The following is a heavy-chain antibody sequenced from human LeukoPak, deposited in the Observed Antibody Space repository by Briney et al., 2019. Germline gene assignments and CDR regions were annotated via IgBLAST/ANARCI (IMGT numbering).Heavy chain of an antibody. Sequence: PSETLSLTCAVYGGSFSGDYWSWIRQPPGKGLEWIGESNHSGNTNYNPSLKSRVTISVDTSKNQFSLKLSSVTAADTAVYYCARLTGYSSESWFDPWGQGTLVTVSS. V-gene: IGHV4-34*01. CDR1: GGSFSGDY. J-gene: IGHJ5*02. CDR3: ARLTGYSSESWFDP. CDR2: SNHSGNT. D-gene: IGHD3-9*01.